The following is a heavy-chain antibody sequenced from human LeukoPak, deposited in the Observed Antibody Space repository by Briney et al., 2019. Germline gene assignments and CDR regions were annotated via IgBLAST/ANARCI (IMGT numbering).Heavy chain of an antibody. CDR1: GFTFSSYE. CDR2: ISSSGSSK. D-gene: IGHD3-10*01. Sequence: PGGSLRLSCAASGFTFSSYEMNWVRQAPGKGLEWVSYISSSGSSKFYADSVKGRFTISRDNAKNSLYLQMNSLRAEDTAVYYCARETYYYGEGGFDIWGQGTMVTVPS. V-gene: IGHV3-48*03. J-gene: IGHJ3*02. CDR3: ARETYYYGEGGFDI.